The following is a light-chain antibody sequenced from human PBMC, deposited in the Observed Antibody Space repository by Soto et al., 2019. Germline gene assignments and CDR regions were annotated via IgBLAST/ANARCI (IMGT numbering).Light chain of an antibody. Sequence: QSALTQPPSVSGAPGQRVTISCTGSSSNIGAGYDVHWYQQLPGTAPKLLIYGNSNRPSGVPDRFSGSKSGTSASLAITGFRAEDEADYYCQSYDSSLSVNYVFGTGTKVTVL. CDR3: QSYDSSLSVNYV. CDR1: SSNIGAGYD. V-gene: IGLV1-40*01. CDR2: GNS. J-gene: IGLJ1*01.